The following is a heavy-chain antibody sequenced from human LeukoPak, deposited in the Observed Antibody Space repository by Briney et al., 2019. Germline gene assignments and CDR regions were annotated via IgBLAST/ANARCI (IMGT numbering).Heavy chain of an antibody. Sequence: PGESLRLSCAASEFTFSSYAMNWVRQAPVKGLEWVSGISGSGRDTYYADSMKGRFTISRDTSKNTLYLQMNSLRADDTAVYYCATNYYDSSGYFPDFDYWGQGALVSVSS. D-gene: IGHD3-22*01. CDR2: ISGSGRDT. V-gene: IGHV3-23*01. CDR3: ATNYYDSSGYFPDFDY. J-gene: IGHJ4*02. CDR1: EFTFSSYA.